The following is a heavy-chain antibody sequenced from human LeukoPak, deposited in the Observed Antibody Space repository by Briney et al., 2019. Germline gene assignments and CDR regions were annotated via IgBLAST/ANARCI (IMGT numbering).Heavy chain of an antibody. CDR2: INPNSGGT. J-gene: IGHJ4*02. V-gene: IGHV1-2*02. CDR3: ARGGSSGWIYYFDY. D-gene: IGHD6-19*01. CDR1: GYTFTGYY. Sequence: SVKVSCKASGYTFTGYYMHWVRQAPGQGLEWMGWINPNSGGTNYAQKFQGRVTMTRDTSISTAYMELRRLRSDDTAVYYCARGGSSGWIYYFDYWGQGNLVTVSS.